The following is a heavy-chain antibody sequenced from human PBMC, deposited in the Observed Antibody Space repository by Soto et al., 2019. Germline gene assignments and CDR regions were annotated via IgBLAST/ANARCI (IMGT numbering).Heavy chain of an antibody. Sequence: QVHLVQSGAEVKKPGASVKVSCKGSGYTFTTYGITWVRQAPGQGLEWMGWISAHNGKTNYAQKLQGRDPVNRDPSPSTAYMQLRILLSDDTAVYYCARGRDGDYWGQGALVTVSS. D-gene: IGHD6-6*01. V-gene: IGHV1-18*01. J-gene: IGHJ4*02. CDR1: GYTFTTYG. CDR2: ISAHNGKT. CDR3: ARGRDGDY.